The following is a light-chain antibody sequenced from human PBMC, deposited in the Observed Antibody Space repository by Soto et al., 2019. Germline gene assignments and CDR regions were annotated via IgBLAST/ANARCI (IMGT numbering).Light chain of an antibody. CDR2: DVN. V-gene: IGLV2-11*01. CDR1: SSDVGGYNY. Sequence: QSVLTQPRSVSGSPGQSVTISCTGSSSDVGGYNYVSWYQQHPGKAPKPMIYDVNKRPSGVPDRFSGSKSGNTASLTISGLQAEDEADYYRCSYAGSYTYVFGTGTKVTVL. CDR3: CSYAGSYTYV. J-gene: IGLJ1*01.